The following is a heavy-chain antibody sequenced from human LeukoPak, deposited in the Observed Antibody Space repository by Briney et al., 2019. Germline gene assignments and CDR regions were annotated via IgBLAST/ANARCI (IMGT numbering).Heavy chain of an antibody. CDR3: AKDGQRGFDYSNSLEY. CDR2: IWSDGTNQ. D-gene: IGHD4-11*01. CDR1: QFRFPFSHYG. V-gene: IGHV3-33*06. J-gene: IGHJ4*02. Sequence: GGSLTLSCVASQFRFPFSHYGMHWVRQAPGRGLEWVAVIWSDGTNQYYADSVKGRFTISRDNSKNTVYLQMNSLRDEDTAVYFCAKDGQRGFDYSNSLEYWGQGTLVTVSS.